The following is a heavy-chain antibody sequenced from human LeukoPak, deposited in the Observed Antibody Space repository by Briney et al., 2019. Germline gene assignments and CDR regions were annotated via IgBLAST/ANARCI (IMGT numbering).Heavy chain of an antibody. CDR3: ARVHPYSSGYHFDY. D-gene: IGHD6-19*01. CDR1: GFTFSSYV. Sequence: GSLRLSCAASGFTFSSYVMSWIRQPPEKGLEYIGFIYYSGSTNYNPSLKSRVTISVDTSKNQFSLKLSSVTAADTAVYYCARVHPYSSGYHFDYWGQGTLVTVSS. J-gene: IGHJ4*02. CDR2: IYYSGST. V-gene: IGHV4-59*01.